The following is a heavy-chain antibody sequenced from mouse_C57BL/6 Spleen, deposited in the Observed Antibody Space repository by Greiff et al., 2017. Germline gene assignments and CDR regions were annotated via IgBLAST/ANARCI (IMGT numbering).Heavy chain of an antibody. J-gene: IGHJ3*01. CDR2: INPNNGGT. D-gene: IGHD1-1*01. CDR1: GYTFTDYN. V-gene: IGHV1-22*01. Sequence: VQLKQSGPELVKPGASVKMSCKASGYTFTDYNMHWVKQSHGKSLEWIGYINPNNGGTSYNQKFKGQATLTVNKSSSTAYMELRSLTSEDSAVYYCARWRVPTSAWFAYWGQGTLVTVSA. CDR3: ARWRVPTSAWFAY.